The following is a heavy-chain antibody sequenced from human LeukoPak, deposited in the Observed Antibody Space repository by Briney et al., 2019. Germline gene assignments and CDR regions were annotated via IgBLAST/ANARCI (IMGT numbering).Heavy chain of an antibody. CDR2: IYSGGGT. CDR1: GFTASNNY. V-gene: IGHV3-66*01. D-gene: IGHD3-10*01. Sequence: GGSLRLSCAASGFTASNNYMSWVRQAPGKGPEWVSVIYSGGGTFNADSVKGRFTISRDNSKNTLYLQMSSLSAEDTAVYYCARTTTPHYYGSGSYAWGYWGQATLVTVPS. J-gene: IGHJ4*02. CDR3: ARTTTPHYYGSGSYAWGY.